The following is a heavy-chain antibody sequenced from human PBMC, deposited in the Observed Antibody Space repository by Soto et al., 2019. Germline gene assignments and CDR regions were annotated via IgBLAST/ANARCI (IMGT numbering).Heavy chain of an antibody. J-gene: IGHJ4*02. CDR3: ARNPKDFWSGYFFDH. CDR1: GDSISAYY. V-gene: IGHV4-59*01. D-gene: IGHD3-3*01. CDR2: VHYSGST. Sequence: SETLSLTCTVSGDSISAYYWNWIRQSPGKGLEWIGYVHYSGSTNYNPSLERRVTISVASSRTQFSLKLTSVTAADTAVYFCARNPKDFWSGYFFDHWGQGALVTVS.